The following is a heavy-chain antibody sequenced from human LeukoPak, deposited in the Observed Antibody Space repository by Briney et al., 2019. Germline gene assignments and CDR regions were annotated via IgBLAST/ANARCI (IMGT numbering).Heavy chain of an antibody. CDR3: TTGRRYQLYDY. D-gene: IGHD1-1*01. CDR2: FAPEDGET. Sequence: GASVKVSCKVLGNTLTELSMHWVRQAPGKGLESMGGFAPEDGETIYAQQFQGRLTMTEDTSTDTAYMELSRLTSEDTAVYYCTTGRRYQLYDYWGQGTLVTVSS. CDR1: GNTLTELS. J-gene: IGHJ4*02. V-gene: IGHV1-24*01.